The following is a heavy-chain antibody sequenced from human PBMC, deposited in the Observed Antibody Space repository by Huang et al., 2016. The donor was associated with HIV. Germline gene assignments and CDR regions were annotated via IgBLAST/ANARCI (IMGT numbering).Heavy chain of an antibody. V-gene: IGHV1-2*02. CDR1: GYTFPGHY. D-gene: IGHD5-18*01. J-gene: IGHJ4*02. CDR3: AKSWGYSYGYFYFDY. CDR2: INPDSGGT. Sequence: QVHLVQSGAEVRKPGASVNVSCKASGYTFPGHYMHWVRQAPGQGLEWMGWINPDSGGTKYAKKFQGRVTMTQDTSTSTAYMELSRLRSNDTAVYYCAKSWGYSYGYFYFDYWGQGTLVTVSS.